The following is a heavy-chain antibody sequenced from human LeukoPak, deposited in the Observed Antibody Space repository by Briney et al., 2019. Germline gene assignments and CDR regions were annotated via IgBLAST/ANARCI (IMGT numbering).Heavy chain of an antibody. CDR3: AGLRDGSLDC. CDR1: GYNFTGHW. J-gene: IGHJ4*02. CDR2: LDPSDSYT. Sequence: GESLKISCKGSGYNFTGHWISWVRQMPGKGLEWMGRLDPSDSYTNYSPSFQGHVTISADKSISTAYLQWNSLKASDTAIYYCAGLRDGSLDCWGQGTLVTVSS. V-gene: IGHV5-10-1*01.